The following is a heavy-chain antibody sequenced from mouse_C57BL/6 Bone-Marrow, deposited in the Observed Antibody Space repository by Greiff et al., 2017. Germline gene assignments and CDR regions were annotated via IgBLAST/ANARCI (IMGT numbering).Heavy chain of an antibody. V-gene: IGHV1-80*01. Sequence: VKLVESGAELVKPGASVKISCKASGYAFSSYWMNWVKQRPGKGLEWIGQIYPGDGDTNYNGKFKGKATLTADKSSSTAYMQLSSLTSEDSAVYFCARSGEVTTDFDYWGQGTTLTVSS. J-gene: IGHJ2*01. CDR3: ARSGEVTTDFDY. CDR1: GYAFSSYW. D-gene: IGHD2-2*01. CDR2: IYPGDGDT.